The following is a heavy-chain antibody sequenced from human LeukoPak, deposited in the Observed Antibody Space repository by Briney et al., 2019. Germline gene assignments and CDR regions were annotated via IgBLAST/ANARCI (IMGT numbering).Heavy chain of an antibody. V-gene: IGHV3-7*03. D-gene: IGHD4-23*01. J-gene: IGHJ4*02. CDR3: AKDTTVVTNFVGDY. CDR1: GFTFTNYW. CDR2: IKQDGSEK. Sequence: GGSLRLSCAASGFTFTNYWMSWVRQAPGKGLEWVANIKQDGSEKYYVDSVKGRFTISRDNAKNSLYLQMNSLRAEDTAVYYCAKDTTVVTNFVGDYWGQGTLVTVSS.